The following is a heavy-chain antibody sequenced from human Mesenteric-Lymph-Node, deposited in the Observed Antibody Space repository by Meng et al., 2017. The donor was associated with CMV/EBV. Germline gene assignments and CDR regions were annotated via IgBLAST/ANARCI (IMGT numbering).Heavy chain of an antibody. CDR2: INHSGST. D-gene: IGHD4-23*01. CDR3: ARHQRWLKSEGGFNY. J-gene: IGHJ4*02. CDR1: GGSFSGYY. Sequence: QVQVTYVGGGLLRPSASVYLSCAVYGGSFSGYYWSWIRQPPGKGLEWIGEINHSGSTNYNPSLKSRVTISVDTSKNQFSLKLSSVTAADTAVYYCARHQRWLKSEGGFNYWGQGTLVTVSS. V-gene: IGHV4-34*01.